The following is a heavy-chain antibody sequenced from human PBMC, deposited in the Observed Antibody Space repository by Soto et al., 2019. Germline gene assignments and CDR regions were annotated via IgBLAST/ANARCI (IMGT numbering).Heavy chain of an antibody. CDR3: ARETRLGELSTLDY. J-gene: IGHJ4*02. D-gene: IGHD3-16*02. CDR2: IYYSGST. V-gene: IGHV4-31*03. Sequence: SETLSLTCTVSGGSISSSSYYRSWIRQHPGKGLEWIGYIYYSGSTYYNPSLKSRVTISVDTSKNQFSLKLSSVTAADTAVYYCARETRLGELSTLDYWGQGTLVTVSS. CDR1: GGSISSSSYY.